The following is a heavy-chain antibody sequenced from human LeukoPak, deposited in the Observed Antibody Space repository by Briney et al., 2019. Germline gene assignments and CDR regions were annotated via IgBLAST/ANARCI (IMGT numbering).Heavy chain of an antibody. CDR2: ISSSGSTI. V-gene: IGHV3-48*03. J-gene: IGHJ4*02. CDR1: GLTFSSYE. CDR3: ARDVFGFDY. Sequence: PEGSLRLSCAASGLTFSSYEMNWVRQAPGKGLEWVSYISSSGSTIYYADSVKGRFTISRDNSKNTVYLQMNSLKLDDTAVYYCARDVFGFDYWGQGTLVTVSS. D-gene: IGHD3-10*01.